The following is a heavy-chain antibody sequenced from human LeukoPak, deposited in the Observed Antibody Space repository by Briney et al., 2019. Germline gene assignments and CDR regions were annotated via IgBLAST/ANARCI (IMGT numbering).Heavy chain of an antibody. D-gene: IGHD4-17*01. CDR1: GGSFSGYY. Sequence: SETLSLTCAVYGGSFSGYYWSWIRQPPEKGLEWIGEINHSGSTNYNPSLKGRVTISVDTSKNQFSLKLSSVTAADTAVYYCARHYFSTLTTLLRGVKKQKSRFDPWGQGTLVTVSS. CDR2: INHSGST. V-gene: IGHV4-34*01. CDR3: ARHYFSTLTTLLRGVKKQKSRFDP. J-gene: IGHJ5*02.